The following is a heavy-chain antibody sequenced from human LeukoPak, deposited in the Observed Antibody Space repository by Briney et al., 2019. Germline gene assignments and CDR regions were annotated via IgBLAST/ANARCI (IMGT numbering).Heavy chain of an antibody. V-gene: IGHV1-18*01. J-gene: IGHJ4*02. Sequence: ASEKVPCKASCYTFTRYGISGVRQAPGQGLEWMVWISAYNGNTNYAQKLQGRVTMTTDTSTSTAYMELRSLRSDDTAVYYCARDPGYSSGWLADYWGQGTLVTVSS. CDR1: CYTFTRYG. D-gene: IGHD6-19*01. CDR2: ISAYNGNT. CDR3: ARDPGYSSGWLADY.